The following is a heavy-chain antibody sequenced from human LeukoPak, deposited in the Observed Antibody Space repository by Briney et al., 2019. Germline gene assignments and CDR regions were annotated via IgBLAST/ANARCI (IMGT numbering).Heavy chain of an antibody. CDR3: ARAGYCSGGSCYPYYYYGMDV. V-gene: IGHV4-59*01. Sequence: SETLSLTCTVSGGSISSYYWSWIRQPPGKGLGWIGYIYYSGSTDYNPSLKSRVTISVDTSKNQFSLKLSSVTAADTAVYYCARAGYCSGGSCYPYYYYGMDVWGQGTTVTVSS. D-gene: IGHD2-15*01. CDR1: GGSISSYY. CDR2: IYYSGST. J-gene: IGHJ6*02.